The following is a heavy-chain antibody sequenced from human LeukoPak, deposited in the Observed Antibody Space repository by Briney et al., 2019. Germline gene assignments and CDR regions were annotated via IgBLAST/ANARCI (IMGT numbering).Heavy chain of an antibody. D-gene: IGHD1-20*01. Sequence: SVKVSCKSSGGTFSSYAISWVRQAPGQGLEWMGGIIPIFGTANYAQKFQGRVTITADESTSTAYMELSSLRSEDTAVYYCARDFGYNWNPYYYYYYMDVWGKGTTVTVSS. J-gene: IGHJ6*03. CDR1: GGTFSSYA. CDR2: IIPIFGTA. CDR3: ARDFGYNWNPYYYYYYMDV. V-gene: IGHV1-69*01.